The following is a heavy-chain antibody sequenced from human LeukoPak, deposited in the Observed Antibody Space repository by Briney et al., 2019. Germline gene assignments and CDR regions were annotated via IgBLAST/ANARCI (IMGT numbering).Heavy chain of an antibody. CDR1: GFTFSSYA. J-gene: IGHJ4*02. CDR3: ARGVAVTSFSD. D-gene: IGHD6-19*01. V-gene: IGHV3-23*01. Sequence: PGGSLRLSCAASGFTFSSYAMSWVRPAPGKGLEWVSAISGSGGSTYYADSVKGRFTISRDNSKNTLYLQMNSLRAEDTAVYYCARGVAVTSFSDWGQGTLVTVSS. CDR2: ISGSGGST.